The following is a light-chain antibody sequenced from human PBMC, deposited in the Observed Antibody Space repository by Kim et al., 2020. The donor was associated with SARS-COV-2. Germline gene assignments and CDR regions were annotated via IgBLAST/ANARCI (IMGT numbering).Light chain of an antibody. J-gene: IGLJ2*01. CDR2: YDS. CDR1: SIGSKI. CDR3: QVWDSSSDHRVV. V-gene: IGLV3-21*04. Sequence: SYVLIQPPSVSVAPGKTARVSCGGNSIGSKIVHWYQQKSGQAPVLVMYYDSDRPSGIPERFSGSNSGNTATLTISRVEAGDEADYYCQVWDSSSDHRVVFGGGTKLTVL.